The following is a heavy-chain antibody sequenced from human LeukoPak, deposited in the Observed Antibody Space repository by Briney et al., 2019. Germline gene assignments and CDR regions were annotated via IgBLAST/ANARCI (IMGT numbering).Heavy chain of an antibody. CDR1: GGSFSGYY. J-gene: IGHJ4*02. Sequence: SETLSLTCAVYGGSFSGYYWSWIRQPSGKGLEWIGEINHSGSTNYNPSLKSRVTISVDTSKNQFSLKLSSVTAADTAVYAREGFEQQLGVGECYFDYWGQGTLVTVSS. CDR3: EGFEQQLGVGECYFDY. CDR2: INHSGST. D-gene: IGHD6-13*01. V-gene: IGHV4-34*01.